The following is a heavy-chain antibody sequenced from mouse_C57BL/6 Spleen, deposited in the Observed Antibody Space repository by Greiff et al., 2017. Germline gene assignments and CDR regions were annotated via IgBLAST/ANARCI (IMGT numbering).Heavy chain of an antibody. CDR1: GYSITSGYY. V-gene: IGHV3-6*01. CDR3: ASNYGSSYCFDY. Sequence: EVQLQQSGPGLVKPSQSLSLTCSVTGYSITSGYYWNWIRQFPGNKLEWRGYISYDGSKNYNPSLKNRISITLDTSKNQFFLKLNSVTTEDTATYYCASNYGSSYCFDYWGQGTTLTVSS. CDR2: ISYDGSK. D-gene: IGHD1-1*01. J-gene: IGHJ2*01.